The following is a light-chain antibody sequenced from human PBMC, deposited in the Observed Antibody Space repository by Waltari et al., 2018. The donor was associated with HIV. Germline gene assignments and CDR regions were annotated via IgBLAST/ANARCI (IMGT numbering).Light chain of an antibody. V-gene: IGKV3-20*01. CDR3: QHFDTSLPKYT. CDR1: QRFSSSY. J-gene: IGKJ2*01. Sequence: VFTQSPGTLSLFPGARATLPSRASQRFSSSYLAWYQQRPGQAPRLLIYGASSRAAGIPDRFTGSGSGTDFTLTISRLEPEDFAVYYCQHFDTSLPKYTFGQGTKLEIK. CDR2: GAS.